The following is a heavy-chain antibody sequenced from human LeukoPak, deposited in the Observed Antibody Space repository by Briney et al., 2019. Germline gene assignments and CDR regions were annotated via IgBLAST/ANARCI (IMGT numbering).Heavy chain of an antibody. J-gene: IGHJ4*02. V-gene: IGHV3-7*01. D-gene: IGHD3-22*01. CDR1: VFTVSSYW. Sequence: GGSLRLSCAASVFTVSSYWMSWVRQAPGKGLEWVANIKQDGSEKYYVDSVKGRFTISRDSAKNSLYLQMDSLRAEDTAVYYCARTQYYYDSSGYGYYWGQGTLVTVSS. CDR2: IKQDGSEK. CDR3: ARTQYYYDSSGYGYY.